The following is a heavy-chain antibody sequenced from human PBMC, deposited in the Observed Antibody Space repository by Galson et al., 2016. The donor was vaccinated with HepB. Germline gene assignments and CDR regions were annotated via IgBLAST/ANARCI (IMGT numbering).Heavy chain of an antibody. D-gene: IGHD3-3*01. V-gene: IGHV1-8*01. CDR3: ARGPDQDVWNSYYDY. J-gene: IGHJ4*02. Sequence: SVKVSCKASGYTFTSYDINWVRQATGQGLEWMGWMNPNSGNTGYAQKFQGRVTMTRNTSISTVYMELSSLRSEDTAVYYCARGPDQDVWNSYYDYWGQGTLVTVSS. CDR2: MNPNSGNT. CDR1: GYTFTSYD.